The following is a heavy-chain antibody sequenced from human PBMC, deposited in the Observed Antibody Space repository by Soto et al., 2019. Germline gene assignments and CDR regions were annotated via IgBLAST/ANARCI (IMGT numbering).Heavy chain of an antibody. Sequence: EVQLLESGGGLVQPGGSLRLSCAGSEFTFGDYAMTWVRQAPGKGLEWVSIISGNSINAYYADSVRGRFTISRDNSRNTMYMEMNSLRVEDTAVYYSVKRGFSSGGYCSFDFWGQGTLVTVSS. CDR1: EFTFGDYA. V-gene: IGHV3-23*01. J-gene: IGHJ4*02. CDR2: ISGNSINA. CDR3: VKRGFSSGGYCSFDF. D-gene: IGHD2-15*01.